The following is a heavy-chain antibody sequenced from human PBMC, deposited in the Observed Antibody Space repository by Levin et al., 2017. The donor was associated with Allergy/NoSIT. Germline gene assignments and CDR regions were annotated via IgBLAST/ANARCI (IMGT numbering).Heavy chain of an antibody. V-gene: IGHV3-30*03. D-gene: IGHD6-13*01. Sequence: GGSLRLSCAASGFTFSSYGMHWVRQAPGKGLEWVAVISYDGSNKYYADSVKGRFTISRDNSKNTLYLQMNSLRAEDTAVYYCASGIAAAGTPTDPVRGFDPWGQGTLVTVSS. CDR2: ISYDGSNK. CDR3: ASGIAAAGTPTDPVRGFDP. J-gene: IGHJ5*02. CDR1: GFTFSSYG.